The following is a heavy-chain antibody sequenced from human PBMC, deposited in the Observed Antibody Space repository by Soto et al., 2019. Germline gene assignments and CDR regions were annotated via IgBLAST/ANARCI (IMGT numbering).Heavy chain of an antibody. D-gene: IGHD3-10*01. CDR3: ARTRGETMETFDP. CDR1: GGSISSYY. Sequence: ETLSLTCTVSGGSISSYYWTWIRQPPGKGLEWIGYIYYSGSTYYNPSLKSRVTISVDTSKNQFSLKLSSVTAADTAVYYCARTRGETMETFDPWGQGTLVTVSS. V-gene: IGHV4-59*06. CDR2: IYYSGST. J-gene: IGHJ5*02.